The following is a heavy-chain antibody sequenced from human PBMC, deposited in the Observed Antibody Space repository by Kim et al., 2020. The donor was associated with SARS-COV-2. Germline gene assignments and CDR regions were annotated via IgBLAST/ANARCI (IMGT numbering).Heavy chain of an antibody. CDR2: INAGNGNT. Sequence: ASVKVSCKASGYTFTSYAMHWVRQAPGQRLEWMRWINAGNGNTKYSQKFQGRVTITRDTSASTAYMELSSLRSEDTAVYYCASILFGELLSDAFDIWGQGTMVTVSS. V-gene: IGHV1-3*01. D-gene: IGHD3-10*01. CDR1: GYTFTSYA. CDR3: ASILFGELLSDAFDI. J-gene: IGHJ3*02.